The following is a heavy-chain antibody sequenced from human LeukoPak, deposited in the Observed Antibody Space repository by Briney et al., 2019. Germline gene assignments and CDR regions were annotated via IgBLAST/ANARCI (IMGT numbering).Heavy chain of an antibody. V-gene: IGHV5-51*01. CDR1: GYSFTSYW. CDR3: ARDLGYFSRTRGEEPYYIDS. D-gene: IGHD2-2*03. CDR2: IYPGDSDT. J-gene: IGHJ4*02. Sequence: GESLKISCKGSGYSFTSYWIGWVRQMPGKGLEWMGIIYPGDSDTRYSPSFQGQVTISADKSISTAYLQWSSLKASDTDMYYCARDLGYFSRTRGEEPYYIDSWGEGTLVTVSS.